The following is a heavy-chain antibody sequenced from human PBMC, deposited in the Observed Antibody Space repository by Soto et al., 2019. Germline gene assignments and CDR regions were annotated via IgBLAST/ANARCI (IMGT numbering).Heavy chain of an antibody. Sequence: GGSLRLSCAATGFTFNNFAMNWVRQGPGKGLEWVSGISGGGDATRYADSVKGRFTISRDNAESMVYLDMYSLLPDATAIYYCAQNIRGSSGFDYWGQGTPVTVSS. D-gene: IGHD3-10*01. V-gene: IGHV3-23*01. J-gene: IGHJ4*02. CDR1: GFTFNNFA. CDR2: ISGGGDAT. CDR3: AQNIRGSSGFDY.